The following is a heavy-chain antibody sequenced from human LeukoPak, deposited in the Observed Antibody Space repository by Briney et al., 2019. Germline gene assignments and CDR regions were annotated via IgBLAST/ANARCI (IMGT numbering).Heavy chain of an antibody. J-gene: IGHJ5*01. CDR2: IYYSGIT. V-gene: IGHV4-39*01. D-gene: IGHD3-16*02. Sequence: SETLSLTCTVSGGSISSSNYYWAWIRQPPGKGLEWIATIYYSGITYYSPSLKSRVTISVDTSKNQFSLKLNSVTAADTAVYYCATLSGDSWGHGTLVTVSS. CDR1: GGSISSSNYY. CDR3: ATLSGDS.